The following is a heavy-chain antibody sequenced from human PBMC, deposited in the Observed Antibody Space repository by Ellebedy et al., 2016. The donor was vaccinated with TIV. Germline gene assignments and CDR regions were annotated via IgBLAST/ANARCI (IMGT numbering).Heavy chain of an antibody. CDR3: ARVDALADGDAFDV. D-gene: IGHD3-16*01. V-gene: IGHV1-46*01. CDR1: GNFFTTDQ. J-gene: IGHJ3*01. CDR2: IYPSGGST. Sequence: AASVKVSCKPSGNFFTTDQVHWVRQAPGQGLEWMGIIYPSGGSTVDAQKFQGRVTLTRDTSTRTVYMEVSGLRSEDTAIYYCARVDALADGDAFDVWGQGTMVTVSS.